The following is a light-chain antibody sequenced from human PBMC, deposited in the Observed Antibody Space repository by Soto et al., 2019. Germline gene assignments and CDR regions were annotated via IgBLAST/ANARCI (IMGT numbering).Light chain of an antibody. V-gene: IGLV2-14*01. CDR1: SSDVGGYNY. Sequence: QSALTQPASVSGSPGQSITISCTGTSSDVGGYNYVSWYQQHPGKAPKLMIYEVSNRPSGVSKRFSGSKSGNTASLTISGLRAGDEVGYYCCSYTSTSTRVFGGGTKLTVL. J-gene: IGLJ3*02. CDR2: EVS. CDR3: CSYTSTSTRV.